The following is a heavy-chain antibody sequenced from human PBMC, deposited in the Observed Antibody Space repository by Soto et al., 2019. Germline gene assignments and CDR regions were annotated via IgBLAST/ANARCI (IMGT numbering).Heavy chain of an antibody. CDR3: AREPYSPSHYYAMDV. V-gene: IGHV1-18*01. CDR2: ISVYNGNT. J-gene: IGHJ6*02. D-gene: IGHD6-13*01. Sequence: QVQLVQSGAEVKKPGASVKVSCKASGYTFTSYGISWVRQAPGQGLEWMGWISVYNGNTKYAQKLQGRVTMTTDTSTSTAYMELRSQRSDDTAMYYCAREPYSPSHYYAMDVWGQGTTVTVSS. CDR1: GYTFTSYG.